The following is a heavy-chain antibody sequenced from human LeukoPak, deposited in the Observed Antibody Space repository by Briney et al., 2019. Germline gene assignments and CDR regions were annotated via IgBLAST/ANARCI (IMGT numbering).Heavy chain of an antibody. CDR3: AREMFVVVPAAMEQDGMDV. J-gene: IGHJ6*04. CDR1: GFTFSSYG. CDR2: IWYDGSNK. Sequence: GGSLRLSCAASGFTFSSYGMHWVRQAPGKGLEWVAVIWYDGSNKYYADSVKGQFAISRDNSKNTLYLQMNSLRAEDTAVYYCAREMFVVVPAAMEQDGMDVWGKGTTVTVSS. V-gene: IGHV3-33*01. D-gene: IGHD2-2*01.